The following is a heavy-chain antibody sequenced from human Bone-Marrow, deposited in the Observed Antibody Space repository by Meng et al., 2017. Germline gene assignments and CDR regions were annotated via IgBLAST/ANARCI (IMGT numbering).Heavy chain of an antibody. V-gene: IGHV3-30*04. D-gene: IGHD1-20*01. CDR1: GFTFSNYA. J-gene: IGHJ4*02. CDR2: ISLDGSYK. Sequence: GGSLRLSCAASGFTFSNYAMHWVRQAPGKGLEWVSLISLDGSYKYDADSVRGRSTISRDNSKKTLYLQINSLGAEDTAVYYCARCPITVPCRFDYWGQGALVTVSS. CDR3: ARCPITVPCRFDY.